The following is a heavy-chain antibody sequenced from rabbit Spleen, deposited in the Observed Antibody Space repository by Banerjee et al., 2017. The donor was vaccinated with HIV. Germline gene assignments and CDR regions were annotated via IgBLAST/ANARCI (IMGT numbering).Heavy chain of an antibody. CDR3: AGADYAACFNL. CDR1: GVSFSGNSY. Sequence: QSLEESGGDLVKPGASLTLTCIASGVSFSGNSYMCWVRQAPGKGLEWIACIDTGSSGFTYFASWAKGRFTISKTSSTTLTLQMTTLTAADTATYFCAGADYAACFNLWGPGTLVTVS. CDR2: IDTGSSGFT. D-gene: IGHD4-2*01. V-gene: IGHV1S40*01. J-gene: IGHJ4*02.